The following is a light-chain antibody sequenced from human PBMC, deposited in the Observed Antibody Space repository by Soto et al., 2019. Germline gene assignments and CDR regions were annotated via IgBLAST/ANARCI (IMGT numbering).Light chain of an antibody. Sequence: QSVLTQPPSVSGAPGQRVTISCTGSSSNIGAGSDVHWYQQLPGTAPKPLIYGNGNRPSGVPDRFSGSKSGSSVSLAITGRQAEDEADYYCQSYDNSLSAWVFGGGTKLTV. CDR1: SSNIGAGSD. CDR2: GNG. CDR3: QSYDNSLSAWV. V-gene: IGLV1-40*01. J-gene: IGLJ3*02.